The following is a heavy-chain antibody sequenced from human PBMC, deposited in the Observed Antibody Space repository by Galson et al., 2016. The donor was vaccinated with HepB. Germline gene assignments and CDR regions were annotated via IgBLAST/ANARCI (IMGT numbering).Heavy chain of an antibody. CDR2: IGSSPGTV. CDR3: ARDPLGYSYALVRYFDY. Sequence: SLRLSCAASGFTFTSYSMNWVRQVPGKGLEWLSYIGSSPGTVYYADSVKGRFTISRDNAKNSLYLQMNSLRDEDTAVYYCARDPLGYSYALVRYFDYWGQGTLVTVSS. J-gene: IGHJ4*02. D-gene: IGHD5-18*01. CDR1: GFTFTSYS. V-gene: IGHV3-48*02.